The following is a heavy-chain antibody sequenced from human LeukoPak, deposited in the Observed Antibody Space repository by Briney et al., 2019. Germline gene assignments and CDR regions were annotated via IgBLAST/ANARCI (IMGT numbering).Heavy chain of an antibody. CDR1: GFTFSSYA. CDR2: ISGSGGST. J-gene: IGHJ3*02. D-gene: IGHD2-21*02. CDR3: AKGSGADYCGGDCYPPGLEVFDI. V-gene: IGHV3-23*01. Sequence: GGSLRLSCAASGFTFSSYAMSWVRQAPGKGLEWVSAISGSGGSTYYADSVKGRFTISRDNSKNTLYLQMNSLRAEDTAVYYCAKGSGADYCGGDCYPPGLEVFDIWGQGTMVTVSS.